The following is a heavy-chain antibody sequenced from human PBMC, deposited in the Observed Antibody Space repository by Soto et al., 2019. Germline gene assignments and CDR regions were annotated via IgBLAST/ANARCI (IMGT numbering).Heavy chain of an antibody. D-gene: IGHD1-1*01. CDR3: AKDRPPRTSGYCFDY. Sequence: EVQLLESGGKLVQPGGSLTLSCAASGFTFSTYAMAWVRQAPGKGLEWVSGVSASGLNTDYADPVKGRFYISRDNSKNTVSLHRNSLRAEGTALYYCAKDRPPRTSGYCFDYWGQGTPVTVSS. CDR2: VSASGLNT. CDR1: GFTFSTYA. V-gene: IGHV3-23*01. J-gene: IGHJ4*02.